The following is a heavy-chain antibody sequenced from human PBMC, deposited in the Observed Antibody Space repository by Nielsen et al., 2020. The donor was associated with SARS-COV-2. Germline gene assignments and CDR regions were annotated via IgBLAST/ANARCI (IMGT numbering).Heavy chain of an antibody. CDR1: GYTFTGYY. V-gene: IGHV1-2*02. J-gene: IGHJ2*01. CDR3: ARDSIFTPAVTTVYWYFDL. D-gene: IGHD4-17*01. Sequence: ASVKVSCKASGYTFTGYYMHWVRQAPGQGLEWMGWINPNSGGTNYAQKFQGRVTMTRDTSTSTVYMELSSLRSEDTAVYYCARDSIFTPAVTTVYWYFDLWGRGTLVTVSS. CDR2: INPNSGGT.